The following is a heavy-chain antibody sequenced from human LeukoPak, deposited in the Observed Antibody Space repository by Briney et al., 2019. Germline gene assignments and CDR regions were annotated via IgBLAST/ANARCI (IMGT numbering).Heavy chain of an antibody. D-gene: IGHD4-17*01. CDR2: ISAYNGNT. CDR3: ASTVTTTSGNAFDI. Sequence: ASVKVSCKASGYTFTSYGISWVRQAPGQGLEWMEWISAYNGNTNYAQKLQGRVTMTTDTSTSTAYMELRSLRSDDTAVYYCASTVTTTSGNAFDIWGQGTMVTVSS. J-gene: IGHJ3*02. V-gene: IGHV1-18*01. CDR1: GYTFTSYG.